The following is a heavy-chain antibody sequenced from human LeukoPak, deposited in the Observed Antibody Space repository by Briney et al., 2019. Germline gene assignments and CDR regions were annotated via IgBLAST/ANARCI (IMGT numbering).Heavy chain of an antibody. CDR3: ARTMTTEGFDP. J-gene: IGHJ5*02. CDR1: GFTFSSYE. CDR2: ISSSGSTI. Sequence: GGPLRLSCAASGFTFSSYEMNWVRQAPGKGLEWVSYISSSGSTIYYADSVKGRFTISRDNAKNSLYLQMNSLRAEDTAVYYCARTMTTEGFDPWGQGTLVTVSS. V-gene: IGHV3-48*03. D-gene: IGHD4-17*01.